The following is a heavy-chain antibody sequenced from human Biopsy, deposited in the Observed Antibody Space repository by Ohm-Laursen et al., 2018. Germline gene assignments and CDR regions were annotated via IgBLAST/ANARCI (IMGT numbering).Heavy chain of an antibody. CDR3: AKPADSYGSEFYFDY. V-gene: IGHV3-23*01. Sequence: SLRLSCTASGFTFSSYAMTWVRQAPGKGLEWVSVINTSGGSTHYAVSVKGRFTISRDNSKNTLYRRMNSLRAEDTAVHYCAKPADSYGSEFYFDYWGQGTLVTVSS. D-gene: IGHD4-17*01. CDR1: GFTFSSYA. CDR2: INTSGGST. J-gene: IGHJ4*02.